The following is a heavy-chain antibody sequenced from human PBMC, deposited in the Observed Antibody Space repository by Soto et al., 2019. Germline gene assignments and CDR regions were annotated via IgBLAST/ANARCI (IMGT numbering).Heavy chain of an antibody. CDR1: GFTFSSYS. Sequence: PGGPLRLSRAASGFTFSSYSINWVRQAPGKGLEWVSAISGSGGSTYYADSVKGRFTISRDNSNNTLYLQMNSLRVEDTAVYYCAKRDQQCWGQGTLVTVSS. CDR2: ISGSGGST. J-gene: IGHJ4*02. V-gene: IGHV3-23*01. D-gene: IGHD6-19*01. CDR3: AKRDQQC.